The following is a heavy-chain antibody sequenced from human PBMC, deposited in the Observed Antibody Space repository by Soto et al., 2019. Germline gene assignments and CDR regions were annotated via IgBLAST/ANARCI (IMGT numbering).Heavy chain of an antibody. CDR1: GFTFSNYG. J-gene: IGHJ6*02. CDR3: ARNKWELLYYYGSDV. D-gene: IGHD1-26*01. CDR2: IWYDGTNK. Sequence: QVQLVESGGGVVQPGRSLRLSCAASGFTFSNYGMHWVRQAPGKGLEWVSFIWYDGTNKYYADSVKGRFTISRDNSKNMLYLQMNSLRAEDTAVYYCARNKWELLYYYGSDVWGQGTTVTVSS. V-gene: IGHV3-33*01.